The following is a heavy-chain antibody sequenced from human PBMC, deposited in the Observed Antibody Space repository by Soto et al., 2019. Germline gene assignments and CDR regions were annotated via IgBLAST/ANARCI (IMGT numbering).Heavy chain of an antibody. V-gene: IGHV1-18*01. CDR1: GYTFTSYG. CDR3: ASSFTYIVVVPAANHYGMDV. D-gene: IGHD2-2*01. Sequence: GASVKVSCKASGYTFTSYGISWVRQAPGQGLEWMGWISAYNGNTNYAQKLQGRVTMTTDTSTSTAYMELRSLRSDDTAVYYCASSFTYIVVVPAANHYGMDVWGQGTTVTVSS. J-gene: IGHJ6*02. CDR2: ISAYNGNT.